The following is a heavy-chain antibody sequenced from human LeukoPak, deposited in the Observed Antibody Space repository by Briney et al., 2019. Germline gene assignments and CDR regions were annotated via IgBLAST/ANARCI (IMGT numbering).Heavy chain of an antibody. CDR3: ASTGPYNWFNP. V-gene: IGHV4-34*01. D-gene: IGHD1-14*01. CDR1: GGSFSGYY. CDR2: INHSGST. Sequence: SETLSLTCAVYGGSFSGYYWSWIRQPPGKGLEWIGEINHSGSTNYNPSLKSRVTISVDTSKNQFSLKLSSVTAADTAVYYCASTGPYNWFNPWGQGTLVTVSS. J-gene: IGHJ5*02.